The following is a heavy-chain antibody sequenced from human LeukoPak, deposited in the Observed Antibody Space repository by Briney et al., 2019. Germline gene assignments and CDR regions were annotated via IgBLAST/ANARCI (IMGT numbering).Heavy chain of an antibody. CDR1: GYTFTSYY. D-gene: IGHD1-1*01. Sequence: ASVKVSCKASGYTFTSYYMHWVRQAPGQGLEWMGFISPSGGSTNYAQKFQGRVTMTRDTSTSTLYMELSSLTSEDTAVYYCARADEYKPHDYWGRGTLITVSS. J-gene: IGHJ4*02. V-gene: IGHV1-46*01. CDR2: ISPSGGST. CDR3: ARADEYKPHDY.